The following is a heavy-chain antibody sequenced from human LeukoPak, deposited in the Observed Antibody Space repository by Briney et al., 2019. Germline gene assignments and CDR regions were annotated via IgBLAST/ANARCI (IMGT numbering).Heavy chain of an antibody. CDR1: GFPFNTYW. V-gene: IGHV3-7*01. Sequence: GGSLSLSCAASGFPFNTYWMTWIRQAPGKGLEWLASIEQDGSEKYYADSVRGRFTISRDNAENSLFLQMNSLRADDAAVYFCARASRRPGNYKAYYLDYWGQGTLVTVSS. CDR2: IEQDGSEK. CDR3: ARASRRPGNYKAYYLDY. J-gene: IGHJ4*02. D-gene: IGHD1-7*01.